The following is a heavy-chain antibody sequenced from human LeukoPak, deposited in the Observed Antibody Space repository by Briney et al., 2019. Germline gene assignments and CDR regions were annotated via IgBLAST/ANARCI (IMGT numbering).Heavy chain of an antibody. CDR1: GGSISSYY. V-gene: IGHV4-4*07. D-gene: IGHD3-3*01. Sequence: SETLSLTCTVSGGSISSYYWSWIRQPAGKGLEWIGRIYTSGSTNYDPSLKSRATMSVDTSKNQFSLKLSSVTAADTAVYYCARVGGEVDFGVVPPFYYYYYMDVWGKGTTVTVSS. CDR3: ARVGGEVDFGVVPPFYYYYYMDV. CDR2: IYTSGST. J-gene: IGHJ6*03.